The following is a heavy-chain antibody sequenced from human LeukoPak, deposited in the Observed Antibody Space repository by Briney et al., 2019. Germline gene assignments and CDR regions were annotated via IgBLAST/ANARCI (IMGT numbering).Heavy chain of an antibody. CDR3: ARARGIVVVPAAISFPFYYGMDV. D-gene: IGHD2-2*01. V-gene: IGHV1-46*01. CDR1: GYSFTSSY. CDR2: INPSGGST. Sequence: ASVKVSCKASGYSFTSSYIHWVRQAPGQGLEWMGIINPSGGSTNYAQKLQGRVTMTTDTSTSTAYMELRSLRSDDTAVYYCARARGIVVVPAAISFPFYYGMDVWGQGTTVTVSS. J-gene: IGHJ6*02.